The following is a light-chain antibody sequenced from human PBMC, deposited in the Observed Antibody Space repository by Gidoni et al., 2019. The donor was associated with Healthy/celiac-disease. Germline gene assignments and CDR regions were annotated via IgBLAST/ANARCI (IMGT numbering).Light chain of an antibody. CDR1: QSISSY. J-gene: IGKJ4*01. CDR3: QQSYSTPLT. CDR2: AAS. Sequence: DIQMTQSPSSLSASVGDRVTITCRASQSISSYLHWYQQKPGKAPKLLIYAASSLQSGVPSRFSGSGSGTDFTLTISSLQPEDFATYYCQQSYSTPLTFGGGIKVEIK. V-gene: IGKV1-39*01.